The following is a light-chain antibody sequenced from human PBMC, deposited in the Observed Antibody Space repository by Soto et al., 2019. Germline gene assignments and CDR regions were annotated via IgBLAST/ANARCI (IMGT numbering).Light chain of an antibody. CDR1: YSDVGGSNY. Sequence: QSALTQPPSASGSPGQSVTISCTGTYSDVGGSNYVSWYQQYPGKAPKLVIYEVIQRPSGVPDRFSGSRSGNTASLTVSRLQAEDEADYYCSSNVVGTNLKIFGGGTKLTVL. J-gene: IGLJ2*01. CDR2: EVI. CDR3: SSNVVGTNLKI. V-gene: IGLV2-8*01.